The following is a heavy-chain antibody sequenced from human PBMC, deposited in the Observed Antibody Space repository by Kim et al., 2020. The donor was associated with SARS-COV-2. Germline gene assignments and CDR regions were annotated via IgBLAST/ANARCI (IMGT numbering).Heavy chain of an antibody. J-gene: IGHJ4*02. Sequence: SETLSLTCTVSGGSISSYYWSWIRQPPGKGLEWIGYIYYSGSTNYNPSLKSRVTISVDTSKNQFSLKLSSVTAADTAVYYCARTARWGSYYPSYFDYWGQGTLVTVSS. CDR3: ARTARWGSYYPSYFDY. CDR2: IYYSGST. V-gene: IGHV4-59*01. CDR1: GGSISSYY. D-gene: IGHD1-26*01.